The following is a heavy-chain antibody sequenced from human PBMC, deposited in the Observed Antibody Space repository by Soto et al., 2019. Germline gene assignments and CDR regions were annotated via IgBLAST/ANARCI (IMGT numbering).Heavy chain of an antibody. CDR3: ARGLPVLRFLVSGGGWLDP. Sequence: ASVKVSCKASGCTFTSYYMHWVRQAPGQGLEWMGIINPSGGSTSYAQKFQGRVTMTTDTSTSTVYMELSSLRSEDTAVYYCARGLPVLRFLVSGGGWLDPWGQGTLVTVSS. CDR2: INPSGGST. V-gene: IGHV1-46*01. D-gene: IGHD3-3*01. CDR1: GCTFTSYY. J-gene: IGHJ5*02.